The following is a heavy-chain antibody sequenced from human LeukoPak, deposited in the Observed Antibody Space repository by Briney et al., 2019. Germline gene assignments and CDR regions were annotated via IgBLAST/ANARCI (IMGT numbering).Heavy chain of an antibody. CDR2: ITGGGSGI. V-gene: IGHV3-23*01. CDR1: GFTFSNYA. Sequence: GASLRLSCAASGFTFSNYAMSWVRQAPGKGLEWVSAITGGGSGIYYADSMKSRFTISRDNSKNTLYLQINSLRAEDTAVYYCAKWGDYDVLTGYYDSDYWGQGTLVTVSS. CDR3: AKWGDYDVLTGYYDSDY. D-gene: IGHD3-9*01. J-gene: IGHJ4*02.